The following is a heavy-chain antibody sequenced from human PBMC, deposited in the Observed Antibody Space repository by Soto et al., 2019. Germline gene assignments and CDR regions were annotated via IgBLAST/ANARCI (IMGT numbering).Heavy chain of an antibody. D-gene: IGHD5-18*01. CDR3: ATDLGYGRVSAFDI. V-gene: IGHV1-24*01. J-gene: IGHJ3*02. CDR2: FDPEDGET. CDR1: GYTLTELS. Sequence: GASVKVSCKVSGYTLTELSMHWVRQAPGKGLEWMGGFDPEDGETIYAQKFQGRVTMTEDTSTDTAYMELSSLRSEDTAVYYCATDLGYGRVSAFDIRGQGTMVTVSS.